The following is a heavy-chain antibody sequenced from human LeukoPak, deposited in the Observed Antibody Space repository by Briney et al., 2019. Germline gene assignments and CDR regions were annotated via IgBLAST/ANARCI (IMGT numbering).Heavy chain of an antibody. Sequence: AGGSPRLSCAASGFTFSSYGMHWVRQAPGKGLEWVAVIWYDGSNKYYADSVKGRFTISRDNSKNTLYLQMNSLRAEDTAVYYCARDGGTYYDYVWGSYRYNPPDYWGQGTLVTVSS. CDR2: IWYDGSNK. J-gene: IGHJ4*02. V-gene: IGHV3-33*01. D-gene: IGHD3-16*02. CDR1: GFTFSSYG. CDR3: ARDGGTYYDYVWGSYRYNPPDY.